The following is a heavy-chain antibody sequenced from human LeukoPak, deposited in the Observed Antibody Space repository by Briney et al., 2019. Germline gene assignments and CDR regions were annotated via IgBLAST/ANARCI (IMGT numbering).Heavy chain of an antibody. CDR2: IYSGGST. D-gene: IGHD3/OR15-3a*01. J-gene: IGHJ6*02. CDR3: ARVHRTSYYCYGMDV. Sequence: GGSLRLSCAASGFTVSSNYMSWVRQAPGEGLEWVSVIYSGGSTYYADSVKGRFTISRDNSKNTLYLQMNSLRAEDTAVYYCARVHRTSYYCYGMDVWGQGTTVTVSS. CDR1: GFTVSSNY. V-gene: IGHV3-66*01.